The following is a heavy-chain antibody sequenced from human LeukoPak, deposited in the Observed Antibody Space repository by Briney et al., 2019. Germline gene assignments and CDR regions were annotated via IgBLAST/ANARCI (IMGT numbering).Heavy chain of an antibody. CDR2: INPNSGGT. V-gene: IGHV1-2*02. CDR3: ASGGVVAGTSDGDYMDV. Sequence: GASVKVSCKASGYTFTSYGISWVRQAPGQGLEWMGWINPNSGGTNYAQKFQGRVTMTRDTSISTAYMELSRLRSDDTAVYYCASGGVVAGTSDGDYMDVWGKGTTVTISS. J-gene: IGHJ6*03. D-gene: IGHD2-15*01. CDR1: GYTFTSYG.